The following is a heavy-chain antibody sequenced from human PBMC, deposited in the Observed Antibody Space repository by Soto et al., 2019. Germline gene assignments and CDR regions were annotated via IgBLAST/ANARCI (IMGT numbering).Heavy chain of an antibody. V-gene: IGHV4-31*03. Sequence: QVQLQESGPGLVKPSQTLSLTCTVSGGSISSGGYYWSCIRQHPGKGLEWIGYIYYSGSTYYNPSLKSRVTISVDTSKNQFSLKLSSVTAADTAVYYCARVWGGYCSGGSCYSDAFDIWGQGTMVTVS. J-gene: IGHJ3*02. D-gene: IGHD2-15*01. CDR2: IYYSGST. CDR3: ARVWGGYCSGGSCYSDAFDI. CDR1: GGSISSGGYY.